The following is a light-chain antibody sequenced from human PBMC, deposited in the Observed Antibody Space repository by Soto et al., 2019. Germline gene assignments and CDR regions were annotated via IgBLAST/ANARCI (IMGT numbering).Light chain of an antibody. J-gene: IGKJ4*01. CDR2: GAT. CDR3: QQAYRFPPT. V-gene: IGKV1D-12*01. Sequence: DIQMTQSPSSVSASVGDRVSITCRAIEDIRFWLAWYQQKPGKPPKPLIYGATFLQTGVPSRFSGHKSGRVFTLTITGLQPEDFAPYFCQQAYRFPPTFAGGTKVEI. CDR1: EDIRFW.